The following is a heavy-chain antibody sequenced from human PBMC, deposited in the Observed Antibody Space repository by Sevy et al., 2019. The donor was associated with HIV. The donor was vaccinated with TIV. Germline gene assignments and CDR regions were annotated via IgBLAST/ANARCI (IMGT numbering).Heavy chain of an antibody. J-gene: IGHJ6*02. Sequence: GGSLRLSCEVSGLSVTNNGMHWVRQAPGKGLEWVAVISYDGINKYYGDSVKGRFIISRDRSKNTLYLQMNILRIEDTAVYHCAKDFTGFYGMDVWGQGTTVTVSS. V-gene: IGHV3-30*18. CDR1: GLSVTNNG. CDR2: ISYDGINK. CDR3: AKDFTGFYGMDV. D-gene: IGHD3-9*01.